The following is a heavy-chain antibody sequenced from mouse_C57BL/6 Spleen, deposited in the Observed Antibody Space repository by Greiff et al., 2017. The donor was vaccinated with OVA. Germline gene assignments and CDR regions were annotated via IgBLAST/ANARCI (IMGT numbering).Heavy chain of an antibody. Sequence: EVMLVESGGGLVKPGGSLKLSCAASGFTFSSYAMSWVRQTPEKRLEWVATISDGGSYTYYPDNVKGRFTISRDNAKNNLYLQMSHLKSEDTAMYYCARGFYYGYLFDYWGQGTTLTVSS. CDR3: ARGFYYGYLFDY. J-gene: IGHJ2*01. CDR1: GFTFSSYA. V-gene: IGHV5-4*03. CDR2: ISDGGSYT. D-gene: IGHD2-2*01.